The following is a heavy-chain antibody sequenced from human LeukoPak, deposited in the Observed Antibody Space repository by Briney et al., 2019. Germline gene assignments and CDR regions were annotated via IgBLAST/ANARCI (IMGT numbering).Heavy chain of an antibody. CDR3: AKGSSSRLLRYYFDY. J-gene: IGHJ4*02. CDR1: GYSISSGYY. CDR2: IYHSGST. V-gene: IGHV4-38-2*02. Sequence: SETLSLTCTVSGYSISSGYYWGWIRPPPGKGLEWIGSIYHSGSTYYNPSLKSRVTISIDTSKNQFSLKLSSVTAADTAVYYCAKGSSSRLLRYYFDYWGQGTLVTVSS. D-gene: IGHD6-13*01.